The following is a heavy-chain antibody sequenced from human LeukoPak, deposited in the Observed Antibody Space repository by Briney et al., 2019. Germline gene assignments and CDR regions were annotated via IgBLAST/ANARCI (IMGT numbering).Heavy chain of an antibody. CDR3: EKEYPKLLRFWGWLSSDP. D-gene: IGHD3-3*01. CDR2: ISGSGGST. V-gene: IGHV3-23*01. J-gene: IGHJ5*02. CDR1: GFAFSSYA. Sequence: GGSLRLSCAASGFAFSSYAMSWVRQAPGKGLEWVSAISGSGGSTYYADSVKGRFTISRDNSKNTLYLQMNSLRAEDTAVYYCEKEYPKLLRFWGWLSSDPWGQETLVTVSS.